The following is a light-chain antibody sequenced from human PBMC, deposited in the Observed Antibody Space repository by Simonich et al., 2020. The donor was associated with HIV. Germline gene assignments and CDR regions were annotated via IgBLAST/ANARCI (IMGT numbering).Light chain of an antibody. CDR2: LAS. CDR1: QSVLYSSNNKNY. CDR3: QQYYTTPPT. Sequence: DIVMTQSPDSLAVSLGERATSNCKSSQSVLYSSNNKNYLAWYQQKPGQPPKLLIYLASTRESGVPDRFSGSGSGTDFTLTISSLQAEDVAVYYCQQYYTTPPTFGQGTKVEIK. J-gene: IGKJ1*01. V-gene: IGKV4-1*01.